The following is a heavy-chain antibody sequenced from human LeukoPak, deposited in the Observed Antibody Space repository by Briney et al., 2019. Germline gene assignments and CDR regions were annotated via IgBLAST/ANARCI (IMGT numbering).Heavy chain of an antibody. J-gene: IGHJ4*02. CDR3: ARDQQGNFDY. CDR2: INHSGST. D-gene: IGHD7-27*01. V-gene: IGHV4-34*01. CDR1: GGSFSGYY. Sequence: SETLSLTCAVYGGSFSGYYWSWIRPPPGKGLAWIGEINHSGSTNFNTSVKRRVTISVEPSKNQFSLKLSSVTAADTAVYYCARDQQGNFDYWGQGTLVTVSS.